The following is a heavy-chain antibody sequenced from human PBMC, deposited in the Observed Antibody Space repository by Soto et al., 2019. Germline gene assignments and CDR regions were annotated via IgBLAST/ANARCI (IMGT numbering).Heavy chain of an antibody. CDR1: GFTFSSYW. CDR3: VRTSLVVAAATREDY. J-gene: IGHJ4*02. Sequence: EVQLVESGGGLVQPGGSLRLSCAASGFTFSSYWMHWVRQAPGKGLVWVSRINSDGSSTSYADSVKGRFTISRDNAKNTLYLQMNSLRDDDTAVYYCVRTSLVVAAATREDYWGQGTLVTVSS. D-gene: IGHD2-15*01. CDR2: INSDGSST. V-gene: IGHV3-74*01.